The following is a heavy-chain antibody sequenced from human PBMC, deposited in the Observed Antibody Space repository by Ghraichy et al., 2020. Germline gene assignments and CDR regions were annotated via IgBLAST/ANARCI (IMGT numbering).Heavy chain of an antibody. CDR2: INPTGGNT. J-gene: IGHJ5*02. D-gene: IGHD2-15*01. CDR1: GYTFTSHY. CDR3: ARDRCSGGSCTGWLDL. Sequence: ASVKVSCKASGYTFTSHYIHWVRQAPGQGLEWMGIINPTGGNTTCAQKFQGRVAMTRDTSTSTLYMELSSLRSEDTAVYFCARDRCSGGSCTGWLDLWGQGTLVTVSS. V-gene: IGHV1-46*01.